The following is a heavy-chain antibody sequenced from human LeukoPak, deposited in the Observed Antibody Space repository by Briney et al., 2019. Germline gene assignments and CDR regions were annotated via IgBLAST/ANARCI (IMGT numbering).Heavy chain of an antibody. CDR2: IYYSGST. CDR1: GGSISSYY. CDR3: ARDIWYYYGSGSYYN. V-gene: IGHV4-39*07. Sequence: SETLSLTCTVSGGSISSYYWGWIRQPPGKGLEWIGSIYYSGSTYYNPSLKSRVTISVDTSKNQFSLKLSSVTAADTAVYYCARDIWYYYGSGSYYNWGQGTLVTVSS. D-gene: IGHD3-10*01. J-gene: IGHJ4*02.